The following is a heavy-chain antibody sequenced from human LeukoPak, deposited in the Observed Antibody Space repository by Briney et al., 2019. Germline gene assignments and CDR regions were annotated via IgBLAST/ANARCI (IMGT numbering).Heavy chain of an antibody. CDR1: GFTFSSYA. D-gene: IGHD3-3*01. CDR2: ISGSGGST. J-gene: IGHJ4*02. V-gene: IGHV3-23*01. CDR3: AKGPFITIFGVVAEYYFDY. Sequence: GGSLRLSCAASGFTFSSYAMSWVRQAPGKGLEWVSAISGSGGSTYYADSVKGRFTISRDNSKNTLSLQMNSLRAADTAVYYCAKGPFITIFGVVAEYYFDYWGQGTLVTVSS.